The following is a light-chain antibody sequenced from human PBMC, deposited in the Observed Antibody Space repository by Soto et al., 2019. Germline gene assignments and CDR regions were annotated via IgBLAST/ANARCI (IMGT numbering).Light chain of an antibody. J-gene: IGKJ2*01. CDR3: QQYDTYSMYT. V-gene: IGKV1-5*03. Sequence: DIQMTQSPSTLSASVGDRVTITCRASQSISSWLAWYQQKPGKAPKGLIYKASTLESGAPSRFSGSGYGTEFTLIISSLQPDDFATYYCQQYDTYSMYTFGQGTKVDIK. CDR2: KAS. CDR1: QSISSW.